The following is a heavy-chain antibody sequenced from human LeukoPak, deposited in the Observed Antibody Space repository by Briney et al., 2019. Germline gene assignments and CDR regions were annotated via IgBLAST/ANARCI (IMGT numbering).Heavy chain of an antibody. Sequence: SETLSLTCTVSGGSISSYYWSWIRQPAGKGLEWIGRIYTSGSTNYNPSLKSRVTMSVDTSKNQFSLKLSSVTAADTAVYYCAKVNERSGWYRGIDVWGQGTTVTVSS. V-gene: IGHV4-4*07. CDR2: IYTSGST. D-gene: IGHD6-19*01. CDR1: GGSISSYY. CDR3: AKVNERSGWYRGIDV. J-gene: IGHJ6*02.